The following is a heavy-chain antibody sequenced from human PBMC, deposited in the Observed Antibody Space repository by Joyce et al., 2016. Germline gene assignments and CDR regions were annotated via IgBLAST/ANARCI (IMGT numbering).Heavy chain of an antibody. J-gene: IGHJ5*02. CDR2: MNPTSGNI. D-gene: IGHD4-17*01. V-gene: IGHV1-8*01. CDR1: GYTFTSYD. Sequence: QVQLVQSGAEVKKPGASVKVYCKASGYTFTSYDINWVRQATGQGLEWMGCMNPTSGNIAYAQKFQGRVTMTRNTSISTAYMELSSLSSEDTAVYYCARERNYGDLSFDPWGQGTLVTVSS. CDR3: ARERNYGDLSFDP.